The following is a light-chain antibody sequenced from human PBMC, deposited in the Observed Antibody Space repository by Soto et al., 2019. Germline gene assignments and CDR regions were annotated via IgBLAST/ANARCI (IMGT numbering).Light chain of an antibody. Sequence: EIVLTQSPGTLSLSPGERATLSCRASQSVSSSYLTWYQQKPGQAPRLLMYGASSRATGIPDRFSGSGSGTDFTLTSSRLEPEDFAVYYCQQYGGSPRTFGQGTKVESK. CDR2: GAS. V-gene: IGKV3-20*01. CDR3: QQYGGSPRT. J-gene: IGKJ1*01. CDR1: QSVSSSY.